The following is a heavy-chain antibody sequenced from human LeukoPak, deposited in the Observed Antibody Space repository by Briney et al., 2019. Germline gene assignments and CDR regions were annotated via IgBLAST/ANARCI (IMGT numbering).Heavy chain of an antibody. CDR1: RDTSTGYY. D-gene: IGHD6-19*01. Sequence: ASVKVSCKPSRDTSTGYYMHSVRQTPRQRLERMGWINPNSDGTNYAQKFQGRVTMTRHTSISTAYMELSRLRSDDTAVYYCARGGIESGWPFDYWGQGTLVTVSS. CDR2: INPNSDGT. CDR3: ARGGIESGWPFDY. J-gene: IGHJ4*02. V-gene: IGHV1-2*02.